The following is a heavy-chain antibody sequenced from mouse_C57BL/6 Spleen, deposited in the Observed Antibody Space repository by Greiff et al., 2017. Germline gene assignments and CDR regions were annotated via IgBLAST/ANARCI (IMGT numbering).Heavy chain of an antibody. CDR2: IDPSDSYT. CDR1: GYTFPSYW. CDR3: SRCYGSSRWFAY. D-gene: IGHD1-1*01. Sequence: VQLQQSGAELVMPGASVKLSCKASGYTFPSYWMHWVKQRPGHGLEWIGEIDPSDSYTKYNQKFQGKATLTVDKSSSTAYMQLSSLTSEDSAVYYCSRCYGSSRWFAYWGQGTLVTVSA. J-gene: IGHJ3*01. V-gene: IGHV1-69*01.